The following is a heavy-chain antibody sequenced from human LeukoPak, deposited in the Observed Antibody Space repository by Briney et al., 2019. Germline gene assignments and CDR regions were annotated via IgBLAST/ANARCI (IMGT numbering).Heavy chain of an antibody. J-gene: IGHJ6*03. CDR2: ISGSGANT. CDR1: GFIFSSYA. V-gene: IGHV3-23*01. Sequence: PGGSLRLSCAASGFIFSSYAMTWVRQAPGKGLEWVSGISGSGANTYYADSVKGRFTISRGNSKDTLYLQMNSLRAEDTAIYYCAKLGGPYNWDYAGLNYMDVWGKGTTFTVSS. D-gene: IGHD1-7*01. CDR3: AKLGGPYNWDYAGLNYMDV.